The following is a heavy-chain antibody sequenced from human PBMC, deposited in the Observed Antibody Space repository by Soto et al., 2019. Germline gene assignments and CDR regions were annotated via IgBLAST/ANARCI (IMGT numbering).Heavy chain of an antibody. CDR1: GFTFSNYE. D-gene: IGHD2-21*02. Sequence: EVQLVESGGDLVQPGGSLRLSCAASGFTFSNYEMNWVRQGPGKGLEWISYIDSSASVIYYADSVRGRFTISSDNAKNSLYLQMNSLRVKDTAVYYCAREEINCGGDCYSPWGQGTLVTVSS. V-gene: IGHV3-48*03. CDR3: AREEINCGGDCYSP. CDR2: IDSSASVI. J-gene: IGHJ5*02.